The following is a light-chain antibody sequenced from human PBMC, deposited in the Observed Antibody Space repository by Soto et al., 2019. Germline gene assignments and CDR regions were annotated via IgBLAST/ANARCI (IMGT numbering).Light chain of an antibody. CDR1: QDIGNN. CDR2: DAS. J-gene: IGKJ2*01. V-gene: IGKV1-33*01. Sequence: DIQMTQSPSSLSASVGDRVTITCQASQDIGNNLNWYQQKPGKAPNLLIYDASNLETGVPSRFSGGGSGRDFTFTISTLQPEDIATYYCQQYDDLPRTFGQGTKLQVK. CDR3: QQYDDLPRT.